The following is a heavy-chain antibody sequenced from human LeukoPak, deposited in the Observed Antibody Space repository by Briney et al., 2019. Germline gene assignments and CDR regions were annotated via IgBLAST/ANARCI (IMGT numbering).Heavy chain of an antibody. CDR3: AKGRLPTYYYDSSGLSFGMDV. CDR2: ISYDGSNK. CDR1: GFTFSSYG. D-gene: IGHD3-22*01. J-gene: IGHJ6*02. V-gene: IGHV3-30*18. Sequence: GGSLRLSCAASGFTFSSYGMHWVRQAPGKGLEWVAVISYDGSNKYYADSVKGRFTISRDNSKNTLYLQMNSLRAEDTAVYYLAKGRLPTYYYDSSGLSFGMDVWGQGTTVTVSS.